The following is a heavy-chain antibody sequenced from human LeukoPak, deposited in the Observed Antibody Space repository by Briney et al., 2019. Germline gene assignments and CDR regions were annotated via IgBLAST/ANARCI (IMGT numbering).Heavy chain of an antibody. V-gene: IGHV3-23*01. CDR1: GFTFSSYA. D-gene: IGHD5-18*01. Sequence: GGSLRLSCAASGFTFSSYAVSWVRQAPGKGLEWVSAISGSGGSTYYADSVKGRFTISRDNSKNTLYLQMNSLRAEDTAVYYCAKDLSLGYSYGSAFDYWGQGTLVTVSS. CDR2: ISGSGGST. CDR3: AKDLSLGYSYGSAFDY. J-gene: IGHJ4*02.